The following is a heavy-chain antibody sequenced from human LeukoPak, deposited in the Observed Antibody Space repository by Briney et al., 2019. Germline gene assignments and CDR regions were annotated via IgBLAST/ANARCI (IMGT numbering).Heavy chain of an antibody. D-gene: IGHD5-18*01. CDR1: GFTFSSYG. CDR3: ARGSVTTGPFGMDV. CDR2: IQSDGSNK. V-gene: IGHV3-30*02. Sequence: QSGGSLRLSCAASGFTFSSYGMHWVRQAPCKGLEWVAFIQSDGSNKYYADSVKGRFTISRDNSKNTLYLQMNSLRAEDTAVYYCARGSVTTGPFGMDVWGQGTTVTVSS. J-gene: IGHJ6*02.